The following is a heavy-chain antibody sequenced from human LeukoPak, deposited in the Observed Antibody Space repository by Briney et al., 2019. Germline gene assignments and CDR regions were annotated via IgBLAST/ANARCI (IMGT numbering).Heavy chain of an antibody. D-gene: IGHD6-13*01. CDR1: GYGFTSYW. CDR3: ARQAPIAAAVDDAFDI. CDR2: IYPGDSDT. V-gene: IGHV5-51*01. J-gene: IGHJ3*02. Sequence: GESLKISCKGSGYGFTSYWIGWVRQMPGKGLEWMGIIYPGDSDTRYSPSFQGQVTISADKSISTAYLQWSSLKASDTAMYYCARQAPIAAAVDDAFDIWGQGTMVTVSS.